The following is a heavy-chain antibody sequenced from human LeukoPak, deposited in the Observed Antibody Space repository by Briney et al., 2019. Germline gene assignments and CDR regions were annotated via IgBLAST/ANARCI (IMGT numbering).Heavy chain of an antibody. D-gene: IGHD3-3*01. CDR3: ARDQSDYDFWSGYYQYYFDY. J-gene: IGHJ4*02. CDR2: IKQDGSEK. Sequence: GGSLRLSCAASGFTFSSYWMSWVHQAPGKGLEWVANIKQDGSEKYYVDSVKGRFTISRDNAKNSLYLQMNSLRAEDTAVYYCARDQSDYDFWSGYYQYYFDYWGQGTLVTVSS. V-gene: IGHV3-7*01. CDR1: GFTFSSYW.